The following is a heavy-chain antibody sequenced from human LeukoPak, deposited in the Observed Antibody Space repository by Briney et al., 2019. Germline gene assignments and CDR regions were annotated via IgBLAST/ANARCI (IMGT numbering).Heavy chain of an antibody. D-gene: IGHD6-19*01. CDR2: ISISSSNYI. Sequence: PGGSLRLSCAVSGFMFKSYNMNWVRQAPGKGLEWVSSISISSSNYIYYADSVKGRFTISRDNSKNTLYLQINSLRAEDTAVYYCAKDHLPGIVVADRDYWGQGTLVTVSS. J-gene: IGHJ4*02. CDR3: AKDHLPGIVVADRDY. V-gene: IGHV3-21*04. CDR1: GFMFKSYN.